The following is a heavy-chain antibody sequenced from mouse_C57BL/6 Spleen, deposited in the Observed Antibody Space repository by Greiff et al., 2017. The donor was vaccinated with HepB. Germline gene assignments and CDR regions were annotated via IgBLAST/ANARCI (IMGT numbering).Heavy chain of an antibody. Sequence: VKLQESGAELVRPGASVTLSCKASGYTFTDYEMHWVKQTPVHGLEWIGAIDPETGGTAYNQKFKGKAILTADKSSSTAYMELRSLTSEDSAVYYCTRSETGTGFAYWGQGTLVTVSA. J-gene: IGHJ3*01. D-gene: IGHD4-1*01. CDR3: TRSETGTGFAY. V-gene: IGHV1-15*01. CDR2: IDPETGGT. CDR1: GYTFTDYE.